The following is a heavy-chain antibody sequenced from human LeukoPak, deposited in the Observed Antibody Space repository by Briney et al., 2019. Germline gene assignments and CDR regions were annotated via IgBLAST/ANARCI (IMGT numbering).Heavy chain of an antibody. CDR3: ARVIAVAGIDWYFDY. D-gene: IGHD6-19*01. V-gene: IGHV1-18*01. CDR2: ISAYNGNT. Sequence: ASVKVSCKASGYTFTSYGISWVRQAPGQGLEWMGWISAYNGNTNYAQKLQGRVTITTDTSTSTAYMELRSLRSDDTAVYYCARVIAVAGIDWYFDYWGQGTLVTVSS. J-gene: IGHJ4*02. CDR1: GYTFTSYG.